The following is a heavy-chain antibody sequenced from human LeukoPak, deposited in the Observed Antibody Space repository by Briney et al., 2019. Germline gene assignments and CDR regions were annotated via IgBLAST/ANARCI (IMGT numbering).Heavy chain of an antibody. CDR3: AREGTGSGYDRRNDY. J-gene: IGHJ4*02. CDR2: IFASGST. CDR1: SGSISSYY. V-gene: IGHV4-4*07. Sequence: SETLSLTCTVSSGSISSYYWSWIRQPAGKGLEWIGRIFASGSTNYNPSLKSRVTLSVDTSNTQFSLNLSSVTAADTAVYYCAREGTGSGYDRRNDYWGQGTLVTVSS. D-gene: IGHD5-12*01.